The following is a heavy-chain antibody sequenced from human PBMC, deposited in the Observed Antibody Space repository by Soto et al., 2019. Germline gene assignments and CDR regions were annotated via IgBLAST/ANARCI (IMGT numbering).Heavy chain of an antibody. D-gene: IGHD2-2*01. Sequence: GGSLRLSCAASGFTFCSYAMHWVRQAPGKGLEYVSAISSNGGSTYYANSVKGRFTISRDNSKNTLYLQMGSLRAEDMAVYYCAREGYCSSTSCLTHFDYWGQGTLVTVSS. J-gene: IGHJ4*02. CDR2: ISSNGGST. CDR3: AREGYCSSTSCLTHFDY. CDR1: GFTFCSYA. V-gene: IGHV3-64*01.